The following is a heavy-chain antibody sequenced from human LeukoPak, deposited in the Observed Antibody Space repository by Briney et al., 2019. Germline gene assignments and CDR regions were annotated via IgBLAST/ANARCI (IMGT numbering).Heavy chain of an antibody. D-gene: IGHD3-10*01. CDR3: ARDYLDVGFGESYYYYYYMDV. Sequence: PGGSLRLSCAASGFTFSRYSMNWVRQAPGKGLEWVSSISSSSSYIYYADSVKGRFTISRDNAKNSLYLQMNSLRAEDTAVYYCARDYLDVGFGESYYYYYYMDVWGKGTTVTVSS. J-gene: IGHJ6*03. CDR1: GFTFSRYS. V-gene: IGHV3-21*01. CDR2: ISSSSSYI.